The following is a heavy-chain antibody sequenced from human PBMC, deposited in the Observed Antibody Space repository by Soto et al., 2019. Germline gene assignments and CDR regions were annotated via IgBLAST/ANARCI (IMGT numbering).Heavy chain of an antibody. D-gene: IGHD4-4*01. V-gene: IGHV1-46*01. CDR3: ARDATVTTDLGDYYYYGMDV. CDR1: GYTFTSYY. J-gene: IGHJ6*02. Sequence: QVQLVQSGAEVKKPGASVKVSCKASGYTFTSYYMHWVRQAPGQGLEWMGIINPSGGSTSYAQKFQGRVTMTRDTSASTVYMELSSLRSEDTAVYYCARDATVTTDLGDYYYYGMDVWGQGTTVTVSS. CDR2: INPSGGST.